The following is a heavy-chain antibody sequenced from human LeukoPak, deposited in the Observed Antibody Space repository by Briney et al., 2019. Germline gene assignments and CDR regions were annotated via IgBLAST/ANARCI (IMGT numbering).Heavy chain of an antibody. CDR3: AKDLYYGMDV. V-gene: IGHV3-9*01. J-gene: IGHJ6*02. CDR2: ISWNSGSI. CDR1: GFTFDDYA. Sequence: GGSLRLSCAASGFTFDDYAMHWVRQAPGKGLEGVSGISWNSGSIGYADSVKGRFTISRDNAKNSLYLQMNSLRAKDTALYYCAKDLYYGMDVWGQGTTVTVSS.